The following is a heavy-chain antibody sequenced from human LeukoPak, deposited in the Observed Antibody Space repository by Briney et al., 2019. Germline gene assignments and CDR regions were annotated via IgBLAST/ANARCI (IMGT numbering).Heavy chain of an antibody. CDR1: GGSISSSSYY. Sequence: SETLSLTCTVSGGSISSSSYYWGWIRQPPGKGLEWIGSIYYSGSTYYNPSLKSRVTISVDTSKNQFSLKLSSVTAADTAVYYCAREYYYDSSGYYTTTDYYFDYWGQGTLVTVSS. CDR2: IYYSGST. CDR3: AREYYYDSSGYYTTTDYYFDY. D-gene: IGHD3-22*01. J-gene: IGHJ4*02. V-gene: IGHV4-39*07.